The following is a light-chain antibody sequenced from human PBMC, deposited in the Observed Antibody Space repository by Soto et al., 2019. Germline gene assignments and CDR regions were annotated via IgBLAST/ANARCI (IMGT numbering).Light chain of an antibody. CDR1: QYVGNY. CDR2: GAS. CDR3: QQYDNIILS. J-gene: IGKJ4*01. V-gene: IGKV1-33*01. Sequence: IRLTQSPTSLIASVGDRVTITCQASQYVGNYLNWYQQKPGEPPRLLISGASNLEPGVPARFSGSGSGADFTFIISDLQPEDVATYFCQQYDNIILSFGGGTKVEIK.